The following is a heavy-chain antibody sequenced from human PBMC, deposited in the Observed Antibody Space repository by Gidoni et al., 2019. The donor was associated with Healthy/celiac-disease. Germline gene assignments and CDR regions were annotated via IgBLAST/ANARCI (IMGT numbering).Heavy chain of an antibody. CDR1: GFTFDSSA. D-gene: IGHD2-15*01. J-gene: IGHJ6*02. V-gene: IGHV3-64D*08. Sequence: EVQLVDSGGGLVQPGGSLRLYCSASGFTFDSSAMHCVGQAPGKGLEDVSAISSNGGSTYYADSVKGRFTISRDNSKNTLYLQMSSLRAEDTAVYYCVKGGSRYCSGGSCPYYYYYGMDVWGQGTTVTVSS. CDR2: ISSNGGST. CDR3: VKGGSRYCSGGSCPYYYYYGMDV.